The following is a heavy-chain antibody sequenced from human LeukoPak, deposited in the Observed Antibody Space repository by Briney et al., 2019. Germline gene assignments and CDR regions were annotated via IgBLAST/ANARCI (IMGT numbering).Heavy chain of an antibody. CDR2: ISSSSSYI. J-gene: IGHJ4*02. Sequence: PGGSLRLSCAASGFTFSSYSMNWVRQAPGKGLEWVSSISSSSSYIYYADSVKGRFTISRDNAKNSLYLQMNSLRAEDTAVYYCAREPSITIFGVVYFDYWGQGTLVTVSS. D-gene: IGHD3-3*01. CDR1: GFTFSSYS. CDR3: AREPSITIFGVVYFDY. V-gene: IGHV3-21*01.